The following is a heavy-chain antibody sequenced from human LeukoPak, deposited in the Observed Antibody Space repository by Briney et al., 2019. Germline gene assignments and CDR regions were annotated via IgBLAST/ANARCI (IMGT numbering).Heavy chain of an antibody. CDR3: ARDNSNYGAFDY. CDR2: IYYSGST. CDR1: GGSLSRYY. J-gene: IGHJ4*02. V-gene: IGHV4-59*01. D-gene: IGHD4-11*01. Sequence: SETLSLTCTVSGGSLSRYYWSWIRQPPGKGLEWIGYIYYSGSTNYNPSLKSRVTISVDTSKNQFSLKLSSVTAADTAVYYCARDNSNYGAFDYWGQGTLVTVSS.